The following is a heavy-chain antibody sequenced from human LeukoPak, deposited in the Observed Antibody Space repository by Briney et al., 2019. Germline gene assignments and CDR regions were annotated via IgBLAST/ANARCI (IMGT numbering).Heavy chain of an antibody. J-gene: IGHJ4*02. Sequence: ASVKVSCKTSGYTFATYFMHWVRHAPGQGLEWMGYIKPNSGVTNYAHKFRGRVTMTWDTSISTAYIELIGLTSDDTAIYYCARPTYCGSNCYFNFDYWGQGTLVTVSS. CDR2: IKPNSGVT. D-gene: IGHD2-21*02. CDR3: ARPTYCGSNCYFNFDY. V-gene: IGHV1-2*02. CDR1: GYTFATYF.